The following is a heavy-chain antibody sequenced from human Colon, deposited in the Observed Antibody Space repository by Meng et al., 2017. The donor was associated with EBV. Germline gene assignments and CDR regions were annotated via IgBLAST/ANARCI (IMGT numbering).Heavy chain of an antibody. D-gene: IGHD5-24*01. Sequence: QVQLQESGPGLVKPSGTXXXTCTVSGESISSHNWCSWVRLPPKNGLEGIEKNYPSGTTDYNPSLKSRVTIFIDTSKTLFSLKLTSVTAADTALYYCATQESRDGHNPYWGQGTLVTVSS. CDR1: GESISSHNW. CDR3: ATQESRDGHNPY. V-gene: IGHV4-4*02. J-gene: IGHJ4*02. CDR2: NYPSGTT.